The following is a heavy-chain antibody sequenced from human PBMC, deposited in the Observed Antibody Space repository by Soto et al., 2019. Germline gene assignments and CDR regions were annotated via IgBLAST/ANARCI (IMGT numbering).Heavy chain of an antibody. V-gene: IGHV3-23*01. CDR3: AREIAAAGPYYYYGMDV. J-gene: IGHJ6*02. D-gene: IGHD6-13*01. Sequence: PGGSLRLSCAASGFTFSSYAMSWVRQAPGNGLEWVSAISGSGGSTYYADSVKGRFTISRDNSKNTLYLQMNSLRAEDTAVYYCAREIAAAGPYYYYGMDVWGQGTTVTVSS. CDR1: GFTFSSYA. CDR2: ISGSGGST.